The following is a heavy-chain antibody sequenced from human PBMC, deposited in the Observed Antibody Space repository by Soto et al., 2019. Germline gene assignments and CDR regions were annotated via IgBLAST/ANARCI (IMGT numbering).Heavy chain of an antibody. CDR2: IVVGSGNT. V-gene: IGHV1-58*02. D-gene: IGHD2-2*01. J-gene: IGHJ6*03. Sequence: ASVKVSCKASGFTFTSSAMQWVRQARGQRLEWIGWIVVGSGNTNYAQKFQERVTITRDMSTSTAYMELSSLRSEDTAVYYCAADNYCSSTSCYEGHYYMDVWGKGTTVTVSS. CDR3: AADNYCSSTSCYEGHYYMDV. CDR1: GFTFTSSA.